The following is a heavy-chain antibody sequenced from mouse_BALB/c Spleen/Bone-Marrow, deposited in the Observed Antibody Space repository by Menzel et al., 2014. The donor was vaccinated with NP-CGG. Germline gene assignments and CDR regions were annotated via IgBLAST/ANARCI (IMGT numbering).Heavy chain of an antibody. Sequence: VQLQQSGAEPVKPGASVKLSCKASGYTFTSYYMYWVKQRPGQGLEWIGGINPSNGGTNFNEKFKSKATLTVDKSSSTAYMQLSSLPSEDSAVYYCTRYGYDPLYAMDYWGQGTSVTVSS. V-gene: IGHV1S81*02. J-gene: IGHJ4*01. CDR1: GYTFTSYY. CDR2: INPSNGGT. D-gene: IGHD2-3*01. CDR3: TRYGYDPLYAMDY.